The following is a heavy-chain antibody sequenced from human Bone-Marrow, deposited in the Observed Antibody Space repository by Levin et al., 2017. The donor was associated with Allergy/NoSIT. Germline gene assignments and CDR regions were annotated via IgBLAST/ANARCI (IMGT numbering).Heavy chain of an antibody. CDR2: INHSGST. D-gene: IGHD6-13*01. CDR3: AKGYSSSAPTVDY. Sequence: SETLSLTCAVYGGSFSGYYWNSIRQPPGKGLEWIGEINHSGSTNYNPSLKSRVTISVDTSKNQFSLKLTSVTAADTAVYYCAKGYSSSAPTVDYWGQGTLVTVSS. V-gene: IGHV4-34*01. J-gene: IGHJ4*02. CDR1: GGSFSGYY.